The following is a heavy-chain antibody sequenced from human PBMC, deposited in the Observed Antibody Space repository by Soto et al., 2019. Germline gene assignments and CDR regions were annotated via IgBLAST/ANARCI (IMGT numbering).Heavy chain of an antibody. D-gene: IGHD3-22*01. V-gene: IGHV1-3*01. CDR2: INAGNGNT. CDR3: ARSLDYYDSSGYSSFDY. J-gene: IGHJ4*02. Sequence: ASVKVSCKASGYTFTSYAMHWVRQAPGQRLEWVGWINAGNGNTKYSQKFQGRVTITRDTSASTAYMELSSLRSEDTAVYYCARSLDYYDSSGYSSFDYWGQGTLVTVSS. CDR1: GYTFTSYA.